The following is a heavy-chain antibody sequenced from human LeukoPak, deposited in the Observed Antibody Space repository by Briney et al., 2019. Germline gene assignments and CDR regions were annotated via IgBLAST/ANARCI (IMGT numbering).Heavy chain of an antibody. Sequence: GGSLRLSCAASGFTFSSYWMSWVRQAPGEGLEWVADIKQDGSEKHYVDSVKGRFTISRDNAKNSLYLQMNSLRAEDTAVYYCARDVPFCSNWGQGTLVTVSS. V-gene: IGHV3-7*01. CDR2: IKQDGSEK. D-gene: IGHD2-2*01. CDR3: ARDVPFCSN. CDR1: GFTFSSYW. J-gene: IGHJ4*02.